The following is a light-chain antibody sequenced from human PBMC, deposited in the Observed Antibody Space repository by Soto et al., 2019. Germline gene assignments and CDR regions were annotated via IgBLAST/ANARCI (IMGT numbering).Light chain of an antibody. CDR3: SSYTTNTTPYV. CDR2: DVT. Sequence: QSVLTQPASMSGSPGQSITISCTGTNSDVGGYNSVSWYQQHPGKAPKLMIYDVTNRPSGVSSRFSGSKSGNTASLTISGLQAEDEAEYYCSSYTTNTTPYVFGTGTKVTVL. V-gene: IGLV2-14*01. J-gene: IGLJ1*01. CDR1: NSDVGGYNS.